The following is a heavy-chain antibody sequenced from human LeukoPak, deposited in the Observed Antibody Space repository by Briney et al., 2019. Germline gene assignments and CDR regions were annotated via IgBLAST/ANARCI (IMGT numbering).Heavy chain of an antibody. CDR2: INAGNGNT. D-gene: IGHD3-22*01. Sequence: GASVKVSCKASGYTFTSYAMHWVRQAPGQRLEWMGWINAGNGNTKYSQEFQGRVTITRDTSASTAYMELSSLRSEDMAVYYCARDSTGSGYYYGVVGDYFDYWGQGTLVTVSS. V-gene: IGHV1-3*03. CDR1: GYTFTSYA. CDR3: ARDSTGSGYYYGVVGDYFDY. J-gene: IGHJ4*02.